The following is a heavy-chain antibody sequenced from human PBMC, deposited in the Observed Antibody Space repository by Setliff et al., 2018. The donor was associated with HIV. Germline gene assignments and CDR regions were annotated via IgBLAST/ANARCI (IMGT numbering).Heavy chain of an antibody. CDR1: EYTFVDYY. J-gene: IGHJ4*02. D-gene: IGHD3-16*02. Sequence: ASVKVSCKASEYTFVDYYMHWVQQAPGKGLEWMGRVDPDDGETIYAEKFQDRLTITADASTDTTYMELSSLGSEGTAVYYCVIVPLYENVYDNIWGSYRPLDYWGQETLVTVSS. V-gene: IGHV1-69-2*01. CDR3: VIVPLYENVYDNIWGSYRPLDY. CDR2: VDPDDGET.